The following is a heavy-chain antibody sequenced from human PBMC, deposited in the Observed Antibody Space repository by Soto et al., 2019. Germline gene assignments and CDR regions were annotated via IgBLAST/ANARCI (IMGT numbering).Heavy chain of an antibody. Sequence: EVQLVESGGGLVKPGGSLRLSCAASGFTFSSYSMNWVRQAPGKGLEWVSSISSSSSYIYYADSVKGRFTISRDNAKNSLYLQMNSLRAEDTAVYYCARDPGVRGGGWFDPWGQGTLVPVSS. CDR1: GFTFSSYS. CDR3: ARDPGVRGGGWFDP. CDR2: ISSSSSYI. D-gene: IGHD3-10*01. V-gene: IGHV3-21*01. J-gene: IGHJ5*02.